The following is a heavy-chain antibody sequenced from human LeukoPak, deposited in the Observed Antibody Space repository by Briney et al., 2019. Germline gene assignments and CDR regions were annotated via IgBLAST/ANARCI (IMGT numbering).Heavy chain of an antibody. V-gene: IGHV4-61*02. Sequence: SETLSLTCTVSGGSISSGSYYWSWIRQPAGKGLEWIGRIYTSGSSNYNPSLKSRVTISVDTSKNQFSLKLSSVTAADTAVYYCAREFYSSGWETYYFDYWGLGTLVTVSS. CDR1: GGSISSGSYY. CDR2: IYTSGSS. D-gene: IGHD6-19*01. CDR3: AREFYSSGWETYYFDY. J-gene: IGHJ4*02.